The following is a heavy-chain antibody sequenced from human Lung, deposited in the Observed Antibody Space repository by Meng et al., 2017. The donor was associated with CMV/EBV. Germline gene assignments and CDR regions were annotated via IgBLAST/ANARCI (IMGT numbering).Heavy chain of an antibody. CDR3: ARAEADTGNFDY. Sequence: QGPLQESGRGMWNPSWTLSLTCTVSGCAISSYYWGWICQSAGNGLEWIGRIYTSGTTIYYPSHKSRLTLSLDASKNQFSLKLNSVPAADTAVYYCARAEADTGNFDYWGQGTLVTVSS. CDR2: IYTSGTT. CDR1: GCAISSYY. J-gene: IGHJ4*02. V-gene: IGHV4-4*07. D-gene: IGHD6-19*01.